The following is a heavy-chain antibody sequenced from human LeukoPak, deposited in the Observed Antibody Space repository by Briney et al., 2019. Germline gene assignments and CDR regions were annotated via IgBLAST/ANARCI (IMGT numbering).Heavy chain of an antibody. V-gene: IGHV3-21*01. CDR3: ARDQAAGVFDY. Sequence: GGSLRLSCAASGFTFSSYSMNWVRQAPGKGLEWVSSISSSSSYIYYADSVKGRFTISRDNAKNPLYLQMNSLRAEDTAVYYCARDQAAGVFDYWGQGTLVTVSS. CDR2: ISSSSSYI. J-gene: IGHJ4*02. CDR1: GFTFSSYS. D-gene: IGHD6-13*01.